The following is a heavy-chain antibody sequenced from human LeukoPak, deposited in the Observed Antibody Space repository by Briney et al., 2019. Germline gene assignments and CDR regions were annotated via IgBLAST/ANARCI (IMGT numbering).Heavy chain of an antibody. CDR1: GFNFNNAW. CDR3: TRGSNRDDRSDFDC. Sequence: GGSLRLSCAASGFNFNNAWMNWVRQAPGKGLEWVGRIRSNAYGGATESAAPVTGRFTISRDDSENTLYLQMNSLKIEDTAVYYCTRGSNRDDRSDFDCWGQGTLVTVSS. V-gene: IGHV3-15*07. D-gene: IGHD3-10*01. J-gene: IGHJ4*02. CDR2: IRSNAYGGAT.